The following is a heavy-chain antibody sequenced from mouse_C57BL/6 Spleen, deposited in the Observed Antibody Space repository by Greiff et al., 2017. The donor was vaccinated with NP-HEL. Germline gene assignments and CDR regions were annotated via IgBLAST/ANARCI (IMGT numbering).Heavy chain of an antibody. Sequence: EVQLQQSGPELVKPGASVKIPCKASGYTFTDYNMDWVKQSHGKSLEWIGDINPNNGGTIYNQKFKGKATLTVDKSSSTAYMELRSLTSEDTAVYDCARPIPGTGYFEYWGQGTTLTVSS. V-gene: IGHV1-18*01. CDR3: ARPIPGTGYFEY. D-gene: IGHD4-1*01. J-gene: IGHJ2*01. CDR1: GYTFTDYN. CDR2: INPNNGGT.